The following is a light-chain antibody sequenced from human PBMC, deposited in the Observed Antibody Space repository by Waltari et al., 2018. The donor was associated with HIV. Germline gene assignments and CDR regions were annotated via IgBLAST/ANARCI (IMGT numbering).Light chain of an antibody. Sequence: DIVMTQSPLSLPVTPGEPASISCRSSQSLLHSNGYNYLDWYLQKPGQSPQLLIYLGSNLASGVPDRFRGSGSGTDFTLKISRVEAEDVGVYYCMQALQTPFTFGPGTKVDIK. CDR1: QSLLHSNGYNY. V-gene: IGKV2-28*01. CDR3: MQALQTPFT. J-gene: IGKJ3*01. CDR2: LGS.